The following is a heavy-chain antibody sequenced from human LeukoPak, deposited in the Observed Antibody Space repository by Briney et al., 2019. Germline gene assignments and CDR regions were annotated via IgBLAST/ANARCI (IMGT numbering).Heavy chain of an antibody. V-gene: IGHV1-8*01. J-gene: IGHJ5*02. CDR2: MNPNSGNT. CDR1: GYTFTSYD. Sequence: ASVKVSCKASGYTFTSYDINWVRQATGQGLEWMGWMNPNSGNTGYAQKFQGRVTMTRNTSISTAYMELSSLRSEDTGVYYCATEQWLVSRNWFDPWGQGTLVTVSS. D-gene: IGHD6-19*01. CDR3: ATEQWLVSRNWFDP.